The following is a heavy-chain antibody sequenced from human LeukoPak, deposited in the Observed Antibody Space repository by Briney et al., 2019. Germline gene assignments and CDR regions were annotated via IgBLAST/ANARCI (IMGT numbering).Heavy chain of an antibody. CDR1: GFTLSSYE. V-gene: IGHV3-23*01. J-gene: IGHJ4*02. Sequence: GGSLRLSCIASGFTLSSYEMSWIRQAPGKGLEWVSSVDYSGGDTHYADSVMGRFTISRDNSKNTLYLQLNSLSADDTAVYYCARDQYYYDSSGYAYWGQGTLVTVSS. CDR2: VDYSGGDT. D-gene: IGHD3-22*01. CDR3: ARDQYYYDSSGYAY.